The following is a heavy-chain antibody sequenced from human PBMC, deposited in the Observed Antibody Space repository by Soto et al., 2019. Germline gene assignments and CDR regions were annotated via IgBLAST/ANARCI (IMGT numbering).Heavy chain of an antibody. D-gene: IGHD1-7*01. CDR2: ISSSGSTI. CDR3: ARVTGTTYYYYYYMDV. Sequence: GGSLRLSCAASGFTFSDYYMSWIRQAPGKGLEWVSYISSSGSTIYYADSVKGRFTISRDNAKNSLYLQMNSLRAEDTAVYYCARVTGTTYYYYYYMDVWGKGTTVTVSS. V-gene: IGHV3-11*01. J-gene: IGHJ6*03. CDR1: GFTFSDYY.